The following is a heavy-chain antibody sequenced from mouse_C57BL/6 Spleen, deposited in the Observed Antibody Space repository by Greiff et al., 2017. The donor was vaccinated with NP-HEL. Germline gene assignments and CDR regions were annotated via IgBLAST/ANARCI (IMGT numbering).Heavy chain of an antibody. D-gene: IGHD2-1*01. CDR1: GYTFTDYY. J-gene: IGHJ2*01. Sequence: VQLQQSGPELVKPGASVKISCKASGYTFTDYYMNWVKQSHGKSLEWIGDINPNNGGTSYNQKFKGKATLTVDKSSSTAYMELRSLTSEDSAVYYCARSGDIYYGNYYFDYWGQGTTLTVSS. V-gene: IGHV1-26*01. CDR3: ARSGDIYYGNYYFDY. CDR2: INPNNGGT.